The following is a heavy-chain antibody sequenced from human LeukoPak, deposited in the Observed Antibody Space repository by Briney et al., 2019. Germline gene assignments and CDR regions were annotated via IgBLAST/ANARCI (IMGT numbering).Heavy chain of an antibody. CDR1: GYSFTSYW. V-gene: IGHV5-51*01. CDR2: IYPGDSDT. CDR3: ARRGVDSSGYYLLDY. Sequence: GESLKSSCKGSGYSFTSYWIGWVRQMPGKGLEWMGIIYPGDSDTRYSPSFQGQVTISADKSISTAYLQWSSLKASDTAMYYCARRGVDSSGYYLLDYWGQGTLVTVSS. D-gene: IGHD3-22*01. J-gene: IGHJ4*02.